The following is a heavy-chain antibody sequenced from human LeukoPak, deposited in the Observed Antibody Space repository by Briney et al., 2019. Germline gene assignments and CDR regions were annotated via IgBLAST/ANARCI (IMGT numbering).Heavy chain of an antibody. Sequence: GGSLRLSCAASGFTFSSYAMSWVRQAPGKGLEWVSTISDSGATTYYADSVKGRFTISRDNSKNTPYLQMNSLRAEDTAVYYCAKMRRGYTSSSVGYWGQGTLFTVSS. CDR1: GFTFSSYA. J-gene: IGHJ4*02. CDR3: AKMRRGYTSSSVGY. V-gene: IGHV3-23*01. CDR2: ISDSGATT. D-gene: IGHD6-13*01.